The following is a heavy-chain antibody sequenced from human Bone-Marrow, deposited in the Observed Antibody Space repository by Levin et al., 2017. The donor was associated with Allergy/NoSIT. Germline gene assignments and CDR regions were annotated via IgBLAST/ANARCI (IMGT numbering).Heavy chain of an antibody. J-gene: IGHJ4*02. V-gene: IGHV3-23*01. D-gene: IGHD6-13*01. CDR3: AKAGSISWYDY. CDR1: GFTFSTYT. Sequence: GGSLRLFCAASGFTFSTYTMAWVRQAPGKGLEWVSDINSSGGSTYYADSVKGRFTISRDNSKNTLYLQMNSLRVEDTAVYYCAKAGSISWYDYWGQGTLVTVSS. CDR2: INSSGGST.